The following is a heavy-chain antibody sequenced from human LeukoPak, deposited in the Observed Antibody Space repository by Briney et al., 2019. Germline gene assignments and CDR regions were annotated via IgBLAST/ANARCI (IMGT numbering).Heavy chain of an antibody. CDR2: IIPILGIA. CDR1: GGTFSSYA. Sequence: SVKVSCKASGGTFSSYAISWVRQAPGQGLEWMGRIIPILGIANYAQKFQGRVTITAGKSTSTAYMELSSLRSEDTAVYYCAREDIVVVPAAILPPGYFDYWGQGTLVTVSS. D-gene: IGHD2-2*02. V-gene: IGHV1-69*04. CDR3: AREDIVVVPAAILPPGYFDY. J-gene: IGHJ4*02.